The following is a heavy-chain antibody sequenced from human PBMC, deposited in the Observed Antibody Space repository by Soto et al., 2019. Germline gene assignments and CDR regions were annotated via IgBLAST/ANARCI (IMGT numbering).Heavy chain of an antibody. D-gene: IGHD4-17*01. CDR3: ARDLGMTTVTTVY. V-gene: IGHV1-8*01. Sequence: ASVKVSCKASGYTFTSYDINWVRQATGQGLEWMGWMSPNSGNTGYAQKLRGRVTVTTDTSITTTYMELRSLRSDDTAVYYCARDLGMTTVTTVYWGQGTLVTVSS. CDR1: GYTFTSYD. J-gene: IGHJ4*02. CDR2: MSPNSGNT.